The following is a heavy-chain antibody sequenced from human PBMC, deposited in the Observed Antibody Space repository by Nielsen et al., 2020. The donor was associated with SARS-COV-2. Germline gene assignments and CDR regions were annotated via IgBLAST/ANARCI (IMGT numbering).Heavy chain of an antibody. CDR1: GFTFDDYA. J-gene: IGHJ4*02. CDR3: ARDIGSGSYY. CDR2: ISWNSGSI. D-gene: IGHD1-26*01. V-gene: IGHV3-9*01. Sequence: GGSLRLSCAASGFTFDDYAMHWVRQAPGKGLEWVSGISWNSGSIGYADSVKGRFTISRDNAKNSLYLQMNSLRAEDTAVYYCARDIGSGSYYWGQGTLVTVSS.